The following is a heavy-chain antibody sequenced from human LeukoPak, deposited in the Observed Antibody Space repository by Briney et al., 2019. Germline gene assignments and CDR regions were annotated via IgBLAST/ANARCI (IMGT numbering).Heavy chain of an antibody. CDR1: GLTFGSYW. Sequence: QSGGSLRLSGAASGLTFGSYWMHWVGQAPGKGLVWVSLINTDGSSTSYADSVKGRFTISRDNAKNTLYLQMNSLRAEDTAVYYCARDLTMVRGANGFDYWGQGTLVTVSS. J-gene: IGHJ4*02. V-gene: IGHV3-74*01. D-gene: IGHD3-10*01. CDR3: ARDLTMVRGANGFDY. CDR2: INTDGSST.